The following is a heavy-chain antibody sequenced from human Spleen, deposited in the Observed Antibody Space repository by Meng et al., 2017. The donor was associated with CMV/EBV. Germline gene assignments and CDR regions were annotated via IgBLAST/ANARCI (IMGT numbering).Heavy chain of an antibody. J-gene: IGHJ6*02. CDR2: IYYSGST. CDR1: GGSISSYY. V-gene: IGHV4-59*01. D-gene: IGHD3-22*01. Sequence: GSLRLSCTVSGGSISSYYWSWIRQPPGKGLEWIGYIYYSGSTNYNPSLKSRVTISVDTSKNQFSLKLSSVTAADTAVYYCARDGVATTDYYDSSDLYYYYGMDVWGQGTTVTVSS. CDR3: ARDGVATTDYYDSSDLYYYYGMDV.